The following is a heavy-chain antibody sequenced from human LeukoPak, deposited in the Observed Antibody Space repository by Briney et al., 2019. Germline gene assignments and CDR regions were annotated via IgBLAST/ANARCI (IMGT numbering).Heavy chain of an antibody. CDR3: ARFIRRVDFWSGYYSYYFDY. V-gene: IGHV4-34*01. J-gene: IGHJ4*02. Sequence: SETLPLTCTVSGGSISSYYWSWIRQPPGKGLEWIGEINHSGSTNYNPSLKSRVTISVDTSKNQFSLKLSSVTAADTAVYYCARFIRRVDFWSGYYSYYFDYWGQGTLVTVSS. CDR1: GGSISSYY. CDR2: INHSGST. D-gene: IGHD3-3*01.